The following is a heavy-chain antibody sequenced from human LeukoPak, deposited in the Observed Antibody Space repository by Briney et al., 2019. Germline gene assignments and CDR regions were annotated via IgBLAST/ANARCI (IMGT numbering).Heavy chain of an antibody. D-gene: IGHD1-26*01. CDR2: INPNSGGT. CDR1: GYTFTGYY. V-gene: IGHV1-2*02. J-gene: IGHJ4*02. Sequence: GASVKVSCKASGYTFTGYYMHWVRQAPGQGLERMGWINPNSGGTNYAQKFQGRVTMTRDTSISTAYMELSRLRSDDTAVYYCARDLKLRGSYFDYWGQGTLVTVSS. CDR3: ARDLKLRGSYFDY.